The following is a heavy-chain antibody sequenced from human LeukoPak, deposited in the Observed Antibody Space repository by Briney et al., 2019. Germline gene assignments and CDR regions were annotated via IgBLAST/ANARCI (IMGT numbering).Heavy chain of an antibody. CDR1: AYTFTNYG. CDR2: ISAYNGNT. J-gene: IGHJ4*02. CDR3: ARGGIRAAGLPHLDY. D-gene: IGHD6-13*01. V-gene: IGHV1-18*01. Sequence: APVKVSCKASAYTFTNYGISWVRQAPGQGLEWMGWISAYNGNTNYAQKLQGRVTMTTDTSTSTAYMELRSLRSDDTAVYYCARGGIRAAGLPHLDYWGQGTLVTVSS.